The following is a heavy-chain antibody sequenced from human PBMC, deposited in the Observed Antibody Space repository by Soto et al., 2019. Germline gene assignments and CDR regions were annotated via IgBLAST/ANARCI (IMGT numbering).Heavy chain of an antibody. D-gene: IGHD3-22*01. V-gene: IGHV3-33*01. J-gene: IGHJ4*02. CDR1: GFTFSSYG. Sequence: QVQLVESEGGVVQPGRSLRLSCVASGFTFSSYGMHWVSQAPGKGLEWVAVIWYDGSNKYYADSVKGRFTISRDNSKNTLYLQMNSLRDEDTAVYYCARDRMYYDSSGYYDYWGQGTLVTVSS. CDR2: IWYDGSNK. CDR3: ARDRMYYDSSGYYDY.